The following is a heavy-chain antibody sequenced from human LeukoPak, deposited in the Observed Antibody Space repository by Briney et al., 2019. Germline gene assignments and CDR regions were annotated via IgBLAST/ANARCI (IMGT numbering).Heavy chain of an antibody. CDR3: ATDFTVAVAQDY. CDR1: GYTFTSYY. CDR2: INPNSGGT. Sequence: ASVKVSCKASGYTFTSYYMHWVRQAPGQGLEWMGRINPNSGGTNYAQKFQGRVTMTRDTSISTAYMELSRLRSDDTAVYYCATDFTVAVAQDYWGQGTLVTVSS. V-gene: IGHV1-2*06. D-gene: IGHD6-19*01. J-gene: IGHJ4*02.